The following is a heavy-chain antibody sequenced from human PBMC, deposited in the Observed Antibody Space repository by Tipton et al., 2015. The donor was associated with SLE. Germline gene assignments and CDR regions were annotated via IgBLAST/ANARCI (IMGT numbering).Heavy chain of an antibody. J-gene: IGHJ6*02. CDR1: GGSISSSTYY. CDR2: ITYGGST. D-gene: IGHD4-17*01. CDR3: ARGPHGQPDYYYYGMDV. V-gene: IGHV4-39*07. Sequence: TLSLTCTVSGGSISSSTYYWGWVRQSPGRGLEWIATITYGGSTLCNPSLKSRVTMSVETSKNQFSLKVNSVTAADTAVYYCARGPHGQPDYYYYGMDVWGQGTTVTVSS.